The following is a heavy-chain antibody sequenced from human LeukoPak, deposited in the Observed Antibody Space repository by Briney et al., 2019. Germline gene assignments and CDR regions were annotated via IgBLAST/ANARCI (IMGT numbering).Heavy chain of an antibody. J-gene: IGHJ4*02. CDR1: GASISIYY. CDR2: TYNSGST. Sequence: SETLSLTCTVSGASISIYYWSWIRQPPGKGLEWLGYTYNSGSTLYNPSLKSRVTISVDTSRNEFSLRLTSVTAADAAVFYCVRDRGLNYWGQGTLVTVSS. CDR3: VRDRGLNY. D-gene: IGHD3-16*01. V-gene: IGHV4-59*01.